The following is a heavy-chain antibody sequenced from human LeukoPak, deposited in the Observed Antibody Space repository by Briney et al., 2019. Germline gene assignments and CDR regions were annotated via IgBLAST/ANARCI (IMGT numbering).Heavy chain of an antibody. CDR2: ISSSGSTK. J-gene: IGHJ4*02. D-gene: IGHD3-22*01. Sequence: GGSLRLSCAASGFTFSDYYMSWIRQAPGKGLEWVSYISSSGSTKYYADSVKGRFTISRDNAKNSLYLQMNSLRAEDTALYYCARDTSPYSYDSSGYFGYWGQGTLVTVSS. V-gene: IGHV3-11*01. CDR3: ARDTSPYSYDSSGYFGY. CDR1: GFTFSDYY.